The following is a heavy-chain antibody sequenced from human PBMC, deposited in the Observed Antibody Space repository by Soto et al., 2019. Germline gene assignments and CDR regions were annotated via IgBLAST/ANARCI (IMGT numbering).Heavy chain of an antibody. Sequence: GGSLRLSCAASGFTFSSYWMHWVRQAPGKGLVWVSRINSDGSSTSYADSVKGRFTISRDNAKNTLYLQMNSLRAEDTAVYYCARESTRMGEFDYWGQGTLVTVSS. CDR3: ARESTRMGEFDY. J-gene: IGHJ4*02. D-gene: IGHD1-26*01. V-gene: IGHV3-74*01. CDR2: INSDGSST. CDR1: GFTFSSYW.